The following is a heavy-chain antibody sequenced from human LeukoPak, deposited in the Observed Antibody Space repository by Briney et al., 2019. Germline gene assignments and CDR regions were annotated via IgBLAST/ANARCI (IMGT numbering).Heavy chain of an antibody. CDR2: ISTSSSYI. CDR1: GFTLSTYN. V-gene: IGHV3-21*01. CDR3: ARRYSSSWYEIFDY. D-gene: IGHD6-13*01. Sequence: GGSLRLSCAASGFTLSTYNMKWVRQAPRKGLEWVPSISTSSSYIYYADSVKGRFTISRDNAKNSLYLQMNSLRAEDTAVYYCARRYSSSWYEIFDYWGQGTLVTVSS. J-gene: IGHJ4*02.